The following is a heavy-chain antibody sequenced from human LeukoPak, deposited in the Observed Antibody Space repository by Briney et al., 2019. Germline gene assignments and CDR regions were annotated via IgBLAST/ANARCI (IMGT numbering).Heavy chain of an antibody. Sequence: SETLSLTCAVYGGSFSGYYWSWIRQPPGQAPECTGAINHSGTTNSHPSLKSRVTISVDTSKNQFSLKLSSVTAADTAVYYCVRGYYHSGVFYNFDYWGQGTLVTVSS. CDR2: INHSGTT. J-gene: IGHJ4*02. CDR1: GGSFSGYY. V-gene: IGHV4-34*01. CDR3: VRGYYHSGVFYNFDY. D-gene: IGHD3-10*01.